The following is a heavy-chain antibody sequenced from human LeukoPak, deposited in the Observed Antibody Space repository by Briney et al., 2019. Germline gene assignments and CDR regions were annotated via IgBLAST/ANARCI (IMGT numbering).Heavy chain of an antibody. CDR1: GYTLTEFS. D-gene: IGHD3-22*01. Sequence: GASGKVSFKVSGYTLTEFSIHWVRQAPGQGLERKGGFDPEGGGTSSAQKVQGRVTMTEARSTGTAYMELRSLSSEDTAVYYCARGEGGSGYYLPFDFWGQGTLVTVSS. J-gene: IGHJ4*02. V-gene: IGHV1-24*01. CDR3: ARGEGGSGYYLPFDF. CDR2: FDPEGGGT.